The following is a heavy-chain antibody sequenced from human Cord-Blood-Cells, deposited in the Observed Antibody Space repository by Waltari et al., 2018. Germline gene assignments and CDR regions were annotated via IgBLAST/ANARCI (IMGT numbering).Heavy chain of an antibody. V-gene: IGHV4-59*11. J-gene: IGHJ2*01. D-gene: IGHD6-13*01. CDR3: ARVIAAAGLWYFDL. Sequence: QVQLQESGPGLGKPSETLSLTCTVSGGSISSHYWSWTRQPPGKGLEWIGYIYYSGSTNYNPSLKSRVTISVDTSKNQFSLKLSSVTAADTAVYYCARVIAAAGLWYFDLWGRGTLVTVSS. CDR1: GGSISSHY. CDR2: IYYSGST.